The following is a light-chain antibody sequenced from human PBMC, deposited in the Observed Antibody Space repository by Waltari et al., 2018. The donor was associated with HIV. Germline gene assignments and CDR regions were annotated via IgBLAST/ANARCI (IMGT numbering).Light chain of an antibody. V-gene: IGKV3-11*01. J-gene: IGKJ1*01. Sequence: EIVLTQSPATLSFSPGDRAPLPCRASQSVNRYLAWYQQKPGQAPRLLIYDASSRATGIPARFSGSGSGTDFTLTISSLEPEDFAVYYCQQRNSWPRTFGQGTRVEGK. CDR2: DAS. CDR3: QQRNSWPRT. CDR1: QSVNRY.